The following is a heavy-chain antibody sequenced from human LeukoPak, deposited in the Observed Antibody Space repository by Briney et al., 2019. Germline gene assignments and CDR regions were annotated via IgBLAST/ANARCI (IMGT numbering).Heavy chain of an antibody. J-gene: IGHJ5*02. CDR3: ARGGSSGYYSTSGFDP. V-gene: IGHV1-46*01. CDR2: INPSGGST. CDR1: GGTFSSYA. D-gene: IGHD3-22*01. Sequence: ASVKVSCKASGGTFSSYAISWVRQAPGQGLEWMGIINPSGGSTSYAQKFQGRVTMTRDTSTSTVYMELSSLRSEDTAVYYCARGGSSGYYSTSGFDPWGQGTPVTVSS.